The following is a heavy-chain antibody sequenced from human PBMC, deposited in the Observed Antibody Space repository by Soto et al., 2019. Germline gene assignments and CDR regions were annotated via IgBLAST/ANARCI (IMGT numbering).Heavy chain of an antibody. Sequence: SETLSLTCTLSGGSISSYYWSWIRQPPGKGLEWIGYIYYSGSTNYNPSLKSRVTISVDTSKNQFSLKLSSVTAADTAVYYCARATYYYDSSGYYQLKYYFDYWGQGTLVTVSS. J-gene: IGHJ4*02. CDR2: IYYSGST. CDR3: ARATYYYDSSGYYQLKYYFDY. V-gene: IGHV4-59*01. CDR1: GGSISSYY. D-gene: IGHD3-22*01.